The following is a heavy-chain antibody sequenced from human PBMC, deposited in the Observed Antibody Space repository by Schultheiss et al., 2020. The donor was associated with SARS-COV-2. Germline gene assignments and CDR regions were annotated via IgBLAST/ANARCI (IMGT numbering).Heavy chain of an antibody. CDR3: VKAWSGYDLGGFDY. J-gene: IGHJ4*02. D-gene: IGHD5-12*01. CDR1: GFTFSSYS. CDR2: ISSNGGST. V-gene: IGHV3-64D*06. Sequence: GGSLRLSCSASGFTFSSYSMHWVRQAPGKGLEYVSAISSNGGSTYYADSVKGRFTISRDNSKNTLYLQMSRLRAEDTAVYYCVKAWSGYDLGGFDYWGQGTLVTVSS.